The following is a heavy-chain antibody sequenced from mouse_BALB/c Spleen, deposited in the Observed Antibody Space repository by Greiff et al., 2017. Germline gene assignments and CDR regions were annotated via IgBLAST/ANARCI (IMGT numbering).Heavy chain of an antibody. J-gene: IGHJ4*01. CDR1: GFTFSSYA. CDR2: ISSGGST. CDR3: EREGGNYAMDY. V-gene: IGHV5-6-5*01. Sequence: EVKLQESGGGLVKPGGSLKLSCAASGFTFSSYAMSWVRQTPEKRLEWVASISSGGSTYYPDSVKGRFTISRDNARNILYLQMSSLRSEDTAMYYCEREGGNYAMDYWGQGTSVTVSS.